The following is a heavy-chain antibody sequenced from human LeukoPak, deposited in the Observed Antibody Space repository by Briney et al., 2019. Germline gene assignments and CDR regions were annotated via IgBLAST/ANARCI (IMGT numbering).Heavy chain of an antibody. CDR3: ATWDDYGDYVAFEY. J-gene: IGHJ4*02. CDR1: GFTFSSYT. Sequence: PGGSLRLSCAGSGFTFSSYTMNWVRQAPGKGLEWVSSISSGATYIYYADSVRGRFTISRDDAKNSLFLHMTSLRAEDTAVYYCATWDDYGDYVAFEYWGQGTLVTVSS. CDR2: ISSGATYI. D-gene: IGHD4-17*01. V-gene: IGHV3-21*01.